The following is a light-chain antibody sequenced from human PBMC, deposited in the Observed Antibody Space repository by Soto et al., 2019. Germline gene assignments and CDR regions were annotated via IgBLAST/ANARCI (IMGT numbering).Light chain of an antibody. CDR3: QTWGSGIVV. V-gene: IGLV4-69*01. J-gene: IGLJ2*01. CDR1: SGHSNYA. Sequence: QPVLTQSPSASASLGXSVKLTCTLSSGHSNYAIAWHQQQSEKGPRYLMKLNSDGSHSKGDGIPDRFSGSSSGAERYLTISSLQSEDEADYYCQTWGSGIVVFGGGTKVTV. CDR2: LNSDGSH.